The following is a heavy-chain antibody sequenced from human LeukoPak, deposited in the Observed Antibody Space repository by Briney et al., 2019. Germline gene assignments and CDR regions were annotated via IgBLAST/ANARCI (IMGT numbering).Heavy chain of an antibody. CDR3: ARVSIVGIHSFDY. D-gene: IGHD3-22*01. CDR1: GYTFTGYY. CDR2: INPNSGGT. V-gene: IGHV1-2*02. Sequence: ASVKVSCKASGYTFTGYYMHWVRQAPGQGLEWMGWINPNSGGTNYAQKFQGRVTMTRDTSISTAYMELSRLRSDDTAVYYCARVSIVGIHSFDYWGQGTLVTVSS. J-gene: IGHJ4*02.